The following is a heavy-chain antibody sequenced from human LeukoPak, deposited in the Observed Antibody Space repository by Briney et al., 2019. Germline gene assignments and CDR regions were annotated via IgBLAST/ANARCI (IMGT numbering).Heavy chain of an antibody. V-gene: IGHV1-69*13. D-gene: IGHD2/OR15-2a*01. CDR1: RGSFRNSA. J-gene: IGHJ4*02. Sequence: SVKVSCKASRGSFRNSAFVWVRPAPGQGLDWMGGINPLFGKPNYAHNFQDRVTISADESTNTAYLDMSSLRSEDTAVYFCAILGDGRIGMGLLGSFDYWGQGTLVTASA. CDR2: INPLFGKP. CDR3: AILGDGRIGMGLLGSFDY.